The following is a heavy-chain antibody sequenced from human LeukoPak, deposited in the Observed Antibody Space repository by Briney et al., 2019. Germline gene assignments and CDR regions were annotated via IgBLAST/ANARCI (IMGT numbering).Heavy chain of an antibody. CDR1: GFTFSSYS. CDR3: ARGGLDWLLYSQFDY. J-gene: IGHJ4*02. V-gene: IGHV3-21*04. CDR2: ISSSSSYI. Sequence: GGSLRLSCAASGFTFSSYSMNWVRQAPGKGLEWVSSISSSSSYIYYADSVKGRFTISRDNAKNSLYLQMNSLRVEDAAVYYCARGGLDWLLYSQFDYWGQGTLVTASS. D-gene: IGHD3-9*01.